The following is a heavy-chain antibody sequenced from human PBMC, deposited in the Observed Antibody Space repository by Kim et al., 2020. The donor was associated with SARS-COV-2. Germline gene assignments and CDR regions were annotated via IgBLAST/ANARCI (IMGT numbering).Heavy chain of an antibody. Sequence: SVKVSCKASGGTFSSYAISWVRQAPGQGLEWMGGIIPIFGTANYAQKFQGRVTITADESTSTAYMELSSLRSEDTAVYYCARGSPYYDILTGYYGYYYYGMDVWGQGTTVTVSS. CDR1: GGTFSSYA. J-gene: IGHJ6*02. CDR3: ARGSPYYDILTGYYGYYYYGMDV. D-gene: IGHD3-9*01. V-gene: IGHV1-69*13. CDR2: IIPIFGTA.